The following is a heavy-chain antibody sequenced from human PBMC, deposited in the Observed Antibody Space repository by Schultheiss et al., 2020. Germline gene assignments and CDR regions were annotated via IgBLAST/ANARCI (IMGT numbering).Heavy chain of an antibody. CDR2: IYYSGST. J-gene: IGHJ4*02. Sequence: LETLSLTCTVSGGSISSYYWSWIRQPPGKGLEWIGYIYYSGSTNYNPSLKSRVTISVDTSKNQFSLKLSSVTAADTAVYYCARVESGYDSYFDYWGQGTLVTVSS. V-gene: IGHV4-59*01. CDR3: ARVESGYDSYFDY. CDR1: GGSISSYY. D-gene: IGHD5-12*01.